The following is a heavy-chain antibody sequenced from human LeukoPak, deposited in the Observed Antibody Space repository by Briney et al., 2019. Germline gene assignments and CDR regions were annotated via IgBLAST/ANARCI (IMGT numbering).Heavy chain of an antibody. CDR2: INPHSGVT. J-gene: IGHJ4*02. CDR3: VREGNEVLTKNFDH. Sequence: EASVTVSCTASGFTFSGYYIHWVRQAPGQGLEWMGYINPHSGVTSFPQKFQGRVTLSTDTSISAAYMELSSLISDDTAMYYCVREGNEVLTKNFDHWGQGALVTVSS. CDR1: GFTFSGYY. D-gene: IGHD4/OR15-4a*01. V-gene: IGHV1-2*02.